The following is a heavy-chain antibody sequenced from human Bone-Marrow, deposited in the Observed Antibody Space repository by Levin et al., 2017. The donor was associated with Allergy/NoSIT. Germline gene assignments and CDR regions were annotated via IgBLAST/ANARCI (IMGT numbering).Heavy chain of an antibody. Sequence: ASVKVSCAASEFTFNNYWMNWVRQAPGKGLVWVSRINTDGRTTTYADSVKGRFTISRDNAKNTLYLQMNSLRAEDTAVYYCFRDGGTVAAHDSYFDLWGRGTLVTVSS. J-gene: IGHJ2*01. CDR2: INTDGRTT. V-gene: IGHV3-74*01. D-gene: IGHD4-23*01. CDR1: EFTFNNYW. CDR3: FRDGGTVAAHDSYFDL.